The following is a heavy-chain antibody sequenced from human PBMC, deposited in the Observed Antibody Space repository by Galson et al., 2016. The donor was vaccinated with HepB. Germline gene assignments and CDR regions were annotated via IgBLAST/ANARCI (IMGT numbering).Heavy chain of an antibody. Sequence: SVKVSCKASGYTFTSSGISWVRQAPGQGLEWMGWINTYNGNTNYAQKFQGRVTMTTDTSTSTAYMELRSLRSDDTAVYYCATTTVTAGGLDVWGQGTTVTVSS. D-gene: IGHD4-17*01. J-gene: IGHJ6*02. CDR3: ATTTVTAGGLDV. V-gene: IGHV1-18*01. CDR1: GYTFTSSG. CDR2: INTYNGNT.